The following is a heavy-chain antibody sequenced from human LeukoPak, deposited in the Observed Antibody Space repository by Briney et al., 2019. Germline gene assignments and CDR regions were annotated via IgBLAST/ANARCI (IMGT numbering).Heavy chain of an antibody. Sequence: PGGSLRLSCVASGFTLSSYAMSWVRQAPGKGLQWVSSLGISGGYTWYAGSVKGRFTISRDSSKNTLYLQMNGLGAEDTAVYYCARGGGGNSDFLTTYTGASLSFDYWGQGALVTVSS. CDR1: GFTLSSYA. V-gene: IGHV3-23*01. CDR3: ARGGGGNSDFLTTYTGASLSFDY. J-gene: IGHJ4*02. D-gene: IGHD3-9*01. CDR2: LGISGGYT.